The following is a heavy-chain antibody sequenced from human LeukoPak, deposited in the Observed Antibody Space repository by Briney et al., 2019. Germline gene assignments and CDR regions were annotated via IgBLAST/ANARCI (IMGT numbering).Heavy chain of an antibody. CDR3: ASSPSPYDFWSGYYTRTKDY. V-gene: IGHV3-23*01. CDR1: GFTFSSYA. D-gene: IGHD3-3*01. Sequence: GGSLRLSCAASGFTFSSYAMSWVRQAPGKGLEWVSAISGSGGSTYYADSVKGRFTIFRDNSKNTLYLQMNSLRAEDTAVYYCASSPSPYDFWSGYYTRTKDYWGQGTLVTVSS. CDR2: ISGSGGST. J-gene: IGHJ4*02.